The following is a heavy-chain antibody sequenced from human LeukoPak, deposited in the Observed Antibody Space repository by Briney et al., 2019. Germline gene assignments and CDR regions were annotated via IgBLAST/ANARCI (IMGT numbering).Heavy chain of an antibody. CDR3: ARHFEGVPSLGAFDI. D-gene: IGHD7-27*01. V-gene: IGHV5-51*01. J-gene: IGHJ3*02. CDR2: IYPGDSDT. CDR1: GYSFTSYW. Sequence: GESLKISCKGSGYSFTSYWIGWVRQMPGKGLEWMGIIYPGDSDTRYSPSFQGQVTISADKSISTAYLQWSSLKASDTAMYYCARHFEGVPSLGAFDIWGQGTMVTVPS.